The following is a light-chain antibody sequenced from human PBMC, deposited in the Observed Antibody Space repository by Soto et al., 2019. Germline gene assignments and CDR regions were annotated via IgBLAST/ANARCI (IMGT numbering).Light chain of an antibody. CDR3: QQRKIWPPVT. J-gene: IGKJ5*01. CDR1: PSFTNF. V-gene: IGKV3-11*01. CDR2: GVF. Sequence: EIVLTQSPATLPLSPGERASLSCRASPSFTNFLAWYQKKPGQAHRLLNYGVFNGATGIPARFSGSGSGTDFTLSISSLEPEDSAIYYCQQRKIWPPVTFGQGTRLEIK.